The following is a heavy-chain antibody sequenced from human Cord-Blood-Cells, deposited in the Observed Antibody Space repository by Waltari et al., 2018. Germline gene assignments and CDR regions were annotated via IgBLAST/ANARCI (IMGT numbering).Heavy chain of an antibody. Sequence: EVQLVESGGGLVKPGGSLRLSCAASGFTFSNAWMSWVRQAPGKGLEWVGRIKSKTDGGKTDYAAPVKGRFTISRDDAKNTLYLQMNSLKTEDTAVYYCTPGGYYFDYWGQGTLVTVSS. CDR2: IKSKTDGGKT. D-gene: IGHD1-26*01. V-gene: IGHV3-15*01. CDR3: TPGGYYFDY. J-gene: IGHJ4*02. CDR1: GFTFSNAW.